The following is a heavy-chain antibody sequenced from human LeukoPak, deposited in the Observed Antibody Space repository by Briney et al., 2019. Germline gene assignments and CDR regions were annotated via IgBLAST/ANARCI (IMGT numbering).Heavy chain of an antibody. Sequence: SQTLSLTCAISGDSVSSNSAVWNWIRQSPSRGLEWLGRTYYRSKWYNHYALSVKSRIIINPDTSKNQFSLQLNSVTPEDTAVYYCARGYYGDLTYYFDYWGQGTLVTVSS. CDR1: GDSVSSNSAV. J-gene: IGHJ4*02. D-gene: IGHD4-17*01. V-gene: IGHV6-1*01. CDR3: ARGYYGDLTYYFDY. CDR2: TYYRSKWYN.